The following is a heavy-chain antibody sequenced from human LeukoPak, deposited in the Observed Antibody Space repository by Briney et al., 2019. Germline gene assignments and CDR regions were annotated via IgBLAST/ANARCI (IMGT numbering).Heavy chain of an antibody. Sequence: ASVKVSCKASGYTFTTYGVIWVRQAPGQGLEGVGWISPYNGNTNYAQKLQGRVTMTTDTSTNTAFMELRSLRSEDTAVYYCGRTKRERPGTGDPWGQGNLVTVSS. D-gene: IGHD2-8*02. CDR2: ISPYNGNT. J-gene: IGHJ5*02. V-gene: IGHV1-18*01. CDR3: GRTKRERPGTGDP. CDR1: GYTFTTYG.